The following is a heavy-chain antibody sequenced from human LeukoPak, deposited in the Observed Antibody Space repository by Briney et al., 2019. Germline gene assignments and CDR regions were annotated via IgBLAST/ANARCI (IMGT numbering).Heavy chain of an antibody. CDR2: ISWNSGSI. CDR3: AIGYSSGWYYFDY. D-gene: IGHD6-19*01. J-gene: IGHJ4*02. Sequence: GGSLRLSCAASGFTFDDYAMHWVRQAPGKGLEWVSGISWNSGSIGYADSVKGRFTISRDNAKNSLYLQMNSLRAEDMALYYCAIGYSSGWYYFDYWGQGTLVTVSS. CDR1: GFTFDDYA. V-gene: IGHV3-9*03.